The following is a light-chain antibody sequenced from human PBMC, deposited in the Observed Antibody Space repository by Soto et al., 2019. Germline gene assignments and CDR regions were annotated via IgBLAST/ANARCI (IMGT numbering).Light chain of an antibody. CDR2: GAS. CDR3: QQYILLPL. Sequence: EIVMTKSPDPLSVSTGERATLSCRASQSVSGNLAWYQQKPGQAPRLLIYGASTRATGIPARFSGSGSGTEFTLTISSLQSEGIPVYCCQQYILLPLFAQRTKADI. V-gene: IGKV3-15*01. J-gene: IGKJ1*01. CDR1: QSVSGN.